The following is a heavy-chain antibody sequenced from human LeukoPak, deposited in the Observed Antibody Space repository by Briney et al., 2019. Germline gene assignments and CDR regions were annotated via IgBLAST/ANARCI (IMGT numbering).Heavy chain of an antibody. V-gene: IGHV3-23*01. J-gene: IGHJ3*02. CDR3: AKGTVVVISGNAFDI. CDR1: GFTFSSYA. CDR2: ISGSGTNT. D-gene: IGHD3-22*01. Sequence: GESLRLSCAASGFTFSSYAMSWVRQAPGKGLEWVSAISGSGTNTYYADSVKGRFTISRDNSKNSLYLQMNSLRAEDTAVYYCAKGTVVVISGNAFDIWGQGTMVTVSS.